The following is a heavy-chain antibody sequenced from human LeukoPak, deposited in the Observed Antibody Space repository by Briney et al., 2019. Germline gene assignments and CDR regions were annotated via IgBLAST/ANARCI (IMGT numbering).Heavy chain of an antibody. CDR1: GFAFSSYA. D-gene: IGHD4-17*01. V-gene: IGHV3-23*01. CDR3: ARGSYGDLN. J-gene: IGHJ4*02. Sequence: GGSLRLSCTASGFAFSSYAMSWVRQAPGVGLEWVSAIDGGGGSTWHADSVKGRFTISRDNSKNTLSLQMNSLRAEDTAVYYCARGSYGDLNWGQGTLVTVSS. CDR2: IDGGGGST.